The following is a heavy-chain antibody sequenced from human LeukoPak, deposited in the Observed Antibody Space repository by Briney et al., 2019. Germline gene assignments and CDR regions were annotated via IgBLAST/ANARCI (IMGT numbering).Heavy chain of an antibody. CDR3: ARGYHYYYDSSGYSNWFDP. CDR2: ISSSGSTI. V-gene: IGHV3-11*04. Sequence: GGSLRLSCAASGFTFSDYYMSWIRQAPGKGLEWVSYISSSGSTIYYADSVKGRFTISRDNAKNSLYLQMNSLRAEDTAVYYCARGYHYYYDSSGYSNWFDPWGQGTLVTVSS. J-gene: IGHJ5*02. D-gene: IGHD3-22*01. CDR1: GFTFSDYY.